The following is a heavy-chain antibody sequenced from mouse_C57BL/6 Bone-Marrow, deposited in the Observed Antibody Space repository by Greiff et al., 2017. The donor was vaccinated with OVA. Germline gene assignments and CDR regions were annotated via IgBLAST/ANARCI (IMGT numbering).Heavy chain of an antibody. CDR2: INPNNGGT. CDR3: ARSPGSSYRYCDY. Sequence: VQLQQSGPELVKPGASVKIPCKASGYTFTDYNMDWVKQSHGKSLEWIGDINPNNGGTIYNQKFKGKATLTVDKSSSTAYMELRSLTSEDTAVYYCARSPGSSYRYCDYWGQGTTLTVSS. V-gene: IGHV1-18*01. J-gene: IGHJ2*01. D-gene: IGHD1-1*01. CDR1: GYTFTDYN.